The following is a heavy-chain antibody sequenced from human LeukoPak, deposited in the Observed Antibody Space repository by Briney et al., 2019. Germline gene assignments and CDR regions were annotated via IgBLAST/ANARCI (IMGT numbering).Heavy chain of an antibody. CDR2: ISGSGGST. CDR1: GFTFSSYA. J-gene: IGHJ4*02. D-gene: IGHD1-26*01. V-gene: IGHV3-23*01. Sequence: GGSLRPSCAASGFTFSSYAMSWVRQAPGKGLEWVSAISGSGGSTYSADSVKGRFTISRDNSKNTLYLQMNSLRAEDTAVYYWAKDGERWELLLYFDYWGQGTLVTVSS. CDR3: AKDGERWELLLYFDY.